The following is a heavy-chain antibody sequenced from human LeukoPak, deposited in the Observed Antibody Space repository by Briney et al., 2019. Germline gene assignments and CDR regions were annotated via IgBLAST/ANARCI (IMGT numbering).Heavy chain of an antibody. V-gene: IGHV3-23*01. J-gene: IGHJ3*02. D-gene: IGHD3-16*01. CDR1: GFTFSSYA. CDR2: ISGSGGST. CDR3: TTEGGVWGYHALDI. Sequence: GGSLRLSCAASGFTFSSYAMSWVRQAPGKGLEWVSAISGSGGSTYYADSVKGRFTISRDNSRNTLSLQMNSLKTEDTAVYYCTTEGGVWGYHALDIWGQGTMVTVSS.